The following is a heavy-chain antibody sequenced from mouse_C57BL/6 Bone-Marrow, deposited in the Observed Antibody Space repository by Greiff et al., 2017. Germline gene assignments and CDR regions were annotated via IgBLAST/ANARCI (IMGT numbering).Heavy chain of an antibody. CDR1: GYTFTDYY. CDR2: INPYNGGT. Sequence: EVQLQESGPVLVKPGASVKMSCKASGYTFTDYYMNWVKQSHGKSLEWIGVINPYNGGTSYNQKFKGKATLTVDKSSSTAYMELNSLTSEDSAVYYCGTGEDYDSPWFAYWGQGTLVTVSA. V-gene: IGHV1-19*01. CDR3: GTGEDYDSPWFAY. J-gene: IGHJ3*01. D-gene: IGHD2-4*01.